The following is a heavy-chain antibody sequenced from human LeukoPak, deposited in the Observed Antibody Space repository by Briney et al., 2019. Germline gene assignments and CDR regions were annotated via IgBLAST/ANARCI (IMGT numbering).Heavy chain of an antibody. J-gene: IGHJ4*02. CDR1: GGSFSGCY. V-gene: IGHV4-34*01. CDR2: INHSGST. D-gene: IGHD2-21*02. Sequence: SETLSLTCAVYGGSFSGCYWSWIRQPPGKGLEWIGEINHSGSTNYNPSLKSRVTISVDTSKNQFSLKLSSVTAADTAVYYCASVAYCGGDCYSYYFDYWGQGTLVTVSS. CDR3: ASVAYCGGDCYSYYFDY.